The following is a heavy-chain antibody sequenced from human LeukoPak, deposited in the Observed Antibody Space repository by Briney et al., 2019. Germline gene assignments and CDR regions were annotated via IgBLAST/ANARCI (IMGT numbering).Heavy chain of an antibody. CDR2: IYYSGST. CDR3: ASQDYGDTPIDY. V-gene: IGHV4-59*08. Sequence: SETLSLTCTVSGGFISSYYWSWIRQPPGKGLEGIGYIYYSGSTYYNPSLKSRVTISVDTSKNRFSLKLSSVTAADTAVYYCASQDYGDTPIDYWGQGTLVTVSS. CDR1: GGFISSYY. D-gene: IGHD4-17*01. J-gene: IGHJ4*02.